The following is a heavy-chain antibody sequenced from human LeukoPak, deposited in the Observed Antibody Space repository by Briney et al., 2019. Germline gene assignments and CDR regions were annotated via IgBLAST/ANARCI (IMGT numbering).Heavy chain of an antibody. V-gene: IGHV1-2*02. J-gene: IGHJ5*02. CDR1: GYTFTGYY. CDR2: INPNSGGT. D-gene: IGHD3-16*01. Sequence: GASVKVSCKASGYTFTGYYMHWVRQAPGQGLEWMGWINPNSGGTNYAQKFQGRVTMTRDTSVSTAYMELSRLRSDDTAVYYCARDRYAGSSWLDPWGQGTLVTVSS. CDR3: ARDRYAGSSWLDP.